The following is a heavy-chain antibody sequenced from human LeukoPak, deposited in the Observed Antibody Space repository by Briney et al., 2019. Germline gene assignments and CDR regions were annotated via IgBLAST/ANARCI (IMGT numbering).Heavy chain of an antibody. V-gene: IGHV1-18*01. Sequence: GASVKVSCKASGYTFNNYGISWVRQAPGQGLEWMGWIGAYNGKTRYTQKFQGRVTMTTDTSTSTAYMELRSLRFDDTAVYYCARAGTAYYYYNYIDVWGKGTTVTVSS. CDR3: ARAGTAYYYYNYIDV. J-gene: IGHJ6*03. D-gene: IGHD1-7*01. CDR2: IGAYNGKT. CDR1: GYTFNNYG.